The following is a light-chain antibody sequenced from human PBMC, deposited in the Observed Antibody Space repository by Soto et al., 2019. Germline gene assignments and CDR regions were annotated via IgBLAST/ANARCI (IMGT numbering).Light chain of an antibody. V-gene: IGLV1-44*01. CDR2: SNN. J-gene: IGLJ1*01. Sequence: QSVLTQPASASGTPGQRVTISCSGSSSNIGSNTVNWYQQLPGTAPKLLIYSNNQRPSGVPDRFSGSKSGTSASLAISGLQSEDEADYYCAAWDDSLNAPYVFGTGTKVTVL. CDR1: SSNIGSNT. CDR3: AAWDDSLNAPYV.